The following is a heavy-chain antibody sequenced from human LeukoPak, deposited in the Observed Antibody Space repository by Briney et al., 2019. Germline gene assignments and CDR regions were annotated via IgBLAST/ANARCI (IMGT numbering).Heavy chain of an antibody. J-gene: IGHJ5*02. Sequence: GGSLRLSCTASGFTFGDYAMSWFHQAPGKGLEWVGFIRSKAYGGTTEYAASVKGRFTISRDDSKSIAYLQMNSLKTEDTAVYYCTREYSYGYVEWFDPWGRGTLVTVSS. D-gene: IGHD5-18*01. V-gene: IGHV3-49*03. CDR2: IRSKAYGGTT. CDR1: GFTFGDYA. CDR3: TREYSYGYVEWFDP.